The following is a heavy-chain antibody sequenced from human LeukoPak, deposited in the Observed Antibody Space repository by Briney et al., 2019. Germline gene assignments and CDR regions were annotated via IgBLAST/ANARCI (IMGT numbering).Heavy chain of an antibody. J-gene: IGHJ1*01. CDR2: INPNSGGT. CDR3: ARPYYYDSSGYYEYFQH. V-gene: IGHV1-2*06. Sequence: GASVKVSCKASGGTFSSYAISWVRQAPGQGLEWMGRINPNSGGTNYAQKFQGRVTMTRDTSISTAYMELSRLRSDDTAVYYCARPYYYDSSGYYEYFQHWGQGTLVTVSS. CDR1: GGTFSSYA. D-gene: IGHD3-22*01.